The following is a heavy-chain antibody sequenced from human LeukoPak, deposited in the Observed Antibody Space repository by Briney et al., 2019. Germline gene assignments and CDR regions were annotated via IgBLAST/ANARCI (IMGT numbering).Heavy chain of an antibody. CDR1: GGSITSYY. CDR2: IYYSGTT. J-gene: IGHJ5*02. V-gene: IGHV4-59*01. CDR3: GRFKSGAYGWFDP. D-gene: IGHD2-15*01. Sequence: TSETLSLTCTVSGGSITSYYWSWIRQPPGKGLEWIGCIYYSGTTNYNPSLKSRVTISIDTSKNQFSLKLNSVTAADTAVYYCGRFKSGAYGWFDPWGQGTLVTVSS.